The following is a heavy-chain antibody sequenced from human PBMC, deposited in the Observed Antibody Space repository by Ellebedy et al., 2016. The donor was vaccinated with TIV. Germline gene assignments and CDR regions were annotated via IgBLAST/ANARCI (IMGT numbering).Heavy chain of an antibody. V-gene: IGHV1-3*01. J-gene: IGHJ4*02. CDR1: GYTFTSYA. D-gene: IGHD2-2*01. Sequence: ASVKVSXXASGYTFTSYAMHWVRQAPGQRLEWMGWINGGNGNTKYSQKFQGRVTITRDTSASTAYMELSSLRSEDTAVYYCAREVVAFFDYWGQGTLVTVSS. CDR2: INGGNGNT. CDR3: AREVVAFFDY.